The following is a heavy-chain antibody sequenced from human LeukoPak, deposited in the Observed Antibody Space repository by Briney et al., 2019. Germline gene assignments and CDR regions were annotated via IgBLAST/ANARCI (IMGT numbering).Heavy chain of an antibody. CDR2: INPNSGGT. CDR1: GYTFTGYY. CDR3: ARDRPIAVAGDYYYYYGMDV. V-gene: IGHV1-2*02. J-gene: IGHJ6*02. Sequence: GASVKVSRKASGYTFTGYYMHWVRQAPGQGLEWMGWINPNSGGTNYAQKFQGRVTMTRDTSISTAYMELSRLRSDDTAVYYCARDRPIAVAGDYYYYYGMDVWGQGTTVTVSS. D-gene: IGHD6-19*01.